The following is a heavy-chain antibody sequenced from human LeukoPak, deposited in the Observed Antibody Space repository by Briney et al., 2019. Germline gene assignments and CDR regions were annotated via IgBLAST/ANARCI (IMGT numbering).Heavy chain of an antibody. CDR1: GFTFSSYA. Sequence: GGSLRLSCAASGFTFSSYAMTWVRQAPGKGLEWVSLIYSGGSTYYADSVKDRFTISRDNSKNTLYLQMNTLRAEDTAVYYCARRAGGYSHPYDYWGQGTLVTVSS. CDR2: IYSGGST. CDR3: ARRAGGYSHPYDY. J-gene: IGHJ4*02. D-gene: IGHD4-23*01. V-gene: IGHV3-23*03.